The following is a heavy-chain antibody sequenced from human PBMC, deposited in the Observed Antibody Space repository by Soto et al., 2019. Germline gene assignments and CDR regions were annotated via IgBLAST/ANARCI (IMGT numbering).Heavy chain of an antibody. CDR1: GGSISSYY. CDR2: IYYSGST. CDR3: ARGVNYYDSSGYPSYGMDV. Sequence: SETLSLTCTVSGGSISSYYWSWIRQPPGKGLEWIGYIYYSGSTNYNPSLKSRVTISVDTSKNQFSLKLSSVTAADTAVYYCARGVNYYDSSGYPSYGMDVWGKGTTVTVSS. J-gene: IGHJ6*04. D-gene: IGHD3-22*01. V-gene: IGHV4-59*01.